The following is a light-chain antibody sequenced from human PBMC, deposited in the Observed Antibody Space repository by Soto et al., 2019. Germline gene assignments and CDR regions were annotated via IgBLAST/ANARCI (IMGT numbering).Light chain of an antibody. CDR3: QQYADWPRT. Sequence: IVLTQYPATLSVSPGERATLSCRASQSVSSNLAWYQQKPGQAPRLLIYGASTRATGIPARFSGSGSGTEFTLTISSLQSGDFAVYYCQQYADWPRTFGQR. CDR2: GAS. J-gene: IGKJ1*01. V-gene: IGKV3-15*01. CDR1: QSVSSN.